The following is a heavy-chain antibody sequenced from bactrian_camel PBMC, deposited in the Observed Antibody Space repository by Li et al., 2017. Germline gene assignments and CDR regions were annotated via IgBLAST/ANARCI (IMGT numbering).Heavy chain of an antibody. CDR2: IYTGSGNT. CDR1: GYTYNRNC. Sequence: HVQLVESGGGSVQAGGSLRLSCAASGYTYNRNCMAWFRQAPGKEREGVARIYTGSGNTHYADSVKGRFTISQDNAKNTLYLQMDDLKTEDTAVYYCAADPDACSYRTYGRAYWDQGTQVTVS. J-gene: IGHJ4*01. V-gene: IGHV3S1*01. D-gene: IGHD2*01. CDR3: AADPDACSYRTYGRAY.